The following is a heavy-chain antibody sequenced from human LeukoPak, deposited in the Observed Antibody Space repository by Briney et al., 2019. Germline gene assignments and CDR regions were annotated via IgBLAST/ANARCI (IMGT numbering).Heavy chain of an antibody. J-gene: IGHJ4*02. CDR3: ARFSPRAMGNYLDF. V-gene: IGHV4-59*01. Sequence: SETLSLTCTVSGGSISSYYWSWIRQPLGKGLEWIGYIYYSGSTNYNPSLKSRVTISVDTSKNQFSLKLSSVTAADTAVYYCARFSPRAMGNYLDFWGQGTLVTVSS. D-gene: IGHD7-27*01. CDR2: IYYSGST. CDR1: GGSISSYY.